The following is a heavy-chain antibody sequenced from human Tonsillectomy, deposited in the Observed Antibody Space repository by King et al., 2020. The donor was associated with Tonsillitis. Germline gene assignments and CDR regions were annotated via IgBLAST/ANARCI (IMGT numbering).Heavy chain of an antibody. Sequence: VQLVESGGGLIQPGGSLRLSCAASGFTVSSNYMSWVRQAPGKGLEWVSVIYSGGDTYYADSVKGRFTISRDNSKNTLFLQLSSLRAEDTAVYYCARVGNSMDSYFYYYLDVWGKGTTVTVSS. CDR2: IYSGGDT. V-gene: IGHV3-53*01. J-gene: IGHJ6*03. CDR3: ARVGNSMDSYFYYYLDV. D-gene: IGHD4-23*01. CDR1: GFTVSSNY.